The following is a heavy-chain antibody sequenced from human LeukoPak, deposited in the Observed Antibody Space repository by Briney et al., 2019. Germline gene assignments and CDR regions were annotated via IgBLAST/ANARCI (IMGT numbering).Heavy chain of an antibody. J-gene: IGHJ3*02. Sequence: TGGSLRLSCAPSGFTFSSYWMHWVRQVPGKGLVWVSRIGTDGSSTTYADYVKGRFTISRDNAKNTLCLQMNSLRAEDTAVYYCARDKYGGNSNAFDIWGQGTLVTVSS. D-gene: IGHD4-23*01. CDR1: GFTFSSYW. CDR3: ARDKYGGNSNAFDI. CDR2: IGTDGSST. V-gene: IGHV3-74*01.